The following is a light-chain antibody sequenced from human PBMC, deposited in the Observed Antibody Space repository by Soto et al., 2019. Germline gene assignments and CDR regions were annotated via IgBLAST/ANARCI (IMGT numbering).Light chain of an antibody. J-gene: IGLJ3*02. V-gene: IGLV1-40*01. CDR1: SSNIGAGYG. CDR3: KTYESRLSGWV. CDR2: GNS. Sequence: QSVLTQPPSVSGAPGQRVTISCTGSSSNIGAGYGVHWYQQLPGTAPKLLIYGNSNRPSGVPDRFSGSKSGTSASLASAGRQDEDEADYYCKTYESRLSGWVCGVGTTLNVL.